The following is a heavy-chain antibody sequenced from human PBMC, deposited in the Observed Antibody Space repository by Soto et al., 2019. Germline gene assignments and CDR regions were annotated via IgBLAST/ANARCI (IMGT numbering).Heavy chain of an antibody. D-gene: IGHD3-16*01. CDR2: FDPEDGET. CDR1: GYTLTELS. Sequence: QVQLVQSGAEVKKPGASVKVSCKVSGYTLTELSMHWVRQAPGKGLEWMGGFDPEDGETIYAQKFQGRVTMTEDTSTDTAYMGLSSLRSEDTAVYYCATSGALRGKGTLKNYGMDVWGQGTTVTVSS. CDR3: ATSGALRGKGTLKNYGMDV. V-gene: IGHV1-24*01. J-gene: IGHJ6*02.